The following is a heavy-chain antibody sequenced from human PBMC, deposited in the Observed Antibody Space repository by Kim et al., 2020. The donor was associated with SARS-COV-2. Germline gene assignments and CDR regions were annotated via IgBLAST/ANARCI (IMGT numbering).Heavy chain of an antibody. D-gene: IGHD3-9*01. Sequence: GGSLRLSCAASGFTFSSYWMHWVRQAPGKGLVWVSRVYSDGTTTSYADSVKGRFTISRDNAKNTVYLQMNSLRAEDTAVYFCARDRDWFGLDVWAQGTAV. CDR2: VYSDGTTT. V-gene: IGHV3-74*01. J-gene: IGHJ6*02. CDR1: GFTFSSYW. CDR3: ARDRDWFGLDV.